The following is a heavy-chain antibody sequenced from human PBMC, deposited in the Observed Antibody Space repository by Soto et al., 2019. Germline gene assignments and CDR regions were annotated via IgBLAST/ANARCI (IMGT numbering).Heavy chain of an antibody. CDR3: ASFTYAYGMDV. V-gene: IGHV4-30-2*01. CDR1: GGSISSGGYS. CDR2: IYHSGST. D-gene: IGHD2-2*01. Sequence: QLQLQESGSGLVKPSQTLSLTCAVSGGSISSGGYSWSWIRQPPGKGLEWIGYIYHSGSTYYNPSLQSRVTISVDRSKNQFSLKLSSVTAADTAVYYCASFTYAYGMDVWGQGTTVTVSS. J-gene: IGHJ6*02.